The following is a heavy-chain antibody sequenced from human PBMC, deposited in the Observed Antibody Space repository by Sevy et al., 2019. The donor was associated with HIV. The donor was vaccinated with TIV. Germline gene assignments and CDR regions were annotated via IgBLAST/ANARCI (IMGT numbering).Heavy chain of an antibody. CDR3: AKGGTIFGVVPI. J-gene: IGHJ4*02. V-gene: IGHV3-23*01. CDR1: GSTFSSYA. D-gene: IGHD3-3*01. CDR2: ISGSGGST. Sequence: GGSLRLSCAASGSTFSSYAMSWVRQAPGKGLEWVSAISGSGGSTYYADSVKGRFTISRDNSKNTLYLQMNSLRAEDTAVYYCAKGGTIFGVVPIWGQGTLVTVSS.